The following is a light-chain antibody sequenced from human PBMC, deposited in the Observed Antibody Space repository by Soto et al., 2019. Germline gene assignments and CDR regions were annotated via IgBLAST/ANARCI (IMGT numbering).Light chain of an antibody. J-gene: IGLJ1*01. CDR1: KLGDKY. Sequence: SYELTQPPSVSVSPGQTASITCSGDKLGDKYACWYQQKPGQSPVLVIYQDSKRPSGIPERFSGSNSGNTATLTISGTQAMDEADYYCLAWDSSTFYVFGTGTKVTVL. V-gene: IGLV3-1*01. CDR3: LAWDSSTFYV. CDR2: QDS.